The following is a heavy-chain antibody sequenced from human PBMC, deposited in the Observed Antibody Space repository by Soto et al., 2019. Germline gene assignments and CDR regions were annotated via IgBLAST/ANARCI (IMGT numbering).Heavy chain of an antibody. Sequence: PSDTLSLTYAVSGYSISISNWWGWSRQPPGKGLEWIGYIYYSGTTYYNPSLKSRVTMSVDTSKNQFSLKLTSVTAVDTAVYYCARREIQGPIDYWGQGTLVTVSS. CDR2: IYYSGTT. J-gene: IGHJ4*02. V-gene: IGHV4-28*01. CDR1: GYSISISNW. D-gene: IGHD1-26*01. CDR3: ARREIQGPIDY.